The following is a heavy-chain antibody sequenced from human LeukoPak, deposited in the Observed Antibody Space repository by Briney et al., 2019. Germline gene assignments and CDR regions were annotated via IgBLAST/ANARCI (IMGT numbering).Heavy chain of an antibody. D-gene: IGHD2-15*01. V-gene: IGHV3-21*01. J-gene: IGHJ6*02. CDR3: ARDKDLGYCSGGSCSIYGMDV. CDR2: ISSSSSYI. Sequence: GGSLRLSCAASGFTFSSYSMTWVRQAPGKGLEWVSSISSSSSYIYYADSVKGRFTISRDNAKNSLYLQMNSLRAEDTAVYYCARDKDLGYCSGGSCSIYGMDVWGQGTTVTVSS. CDR1: GFTFSSYS.